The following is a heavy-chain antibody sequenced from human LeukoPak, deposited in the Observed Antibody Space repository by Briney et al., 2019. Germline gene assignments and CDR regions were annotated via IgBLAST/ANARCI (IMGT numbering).Heavy chain of an antibody. J-gene: IGHJ5*02. Sequence: SETLSLTCTVSGGSISSYYWSWIRQPPGKGLEWIGEINHSGSTNYNPSLKSRVTISVDTSKNQFSLKLSSVTAADTAVYYCARVLGIVVVPAAMSYNWFDPWGQGTLVTVSS. CDR2: INHSGST. D-gene: IGHD2-2*01. CDR3: ARVLGIVVVPAAMSYNWFDP. CDR1: GGSISSYY. V-gene: IGHV4-34*01.